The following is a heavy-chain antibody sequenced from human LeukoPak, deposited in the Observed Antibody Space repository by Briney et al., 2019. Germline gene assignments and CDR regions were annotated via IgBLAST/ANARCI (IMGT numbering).Heavy chain of an antibody. J-gene: IGHJ5*02. D-gene: IGHD4-17*01. Sequence: GASVKVSCKASGYTFTSYYMHWVRQAPGQGLEWMGIINPSGGSTSYAQKFQGRVTMTRDTSTSTVYMELSSLRSEDTAVYYCARGATTVTTPLGWFDPWGQEPWSPSPQ. CDR1: GYTFTSYY. CDR2: INPSGGST. V-gene: IGHV1-46*01. CDR3: ARGATTVTTPLGWFDP.